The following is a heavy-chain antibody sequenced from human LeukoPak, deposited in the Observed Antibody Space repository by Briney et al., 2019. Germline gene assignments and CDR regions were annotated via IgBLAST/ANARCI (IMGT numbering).Heavy chain of an antibody. V-gene: IGHV3-23*01. CDR3: ICTSSWYGAFDI. D-gene: IGHD6-13*01. Sequence: GGSLRLSCAASGFTFSSYAMSWVRQAPGKGLEWVSAISGSGGSTYYADSVKGRFTISRDNSKNTLYLQMNSLKTEDTAVYFCICTSSWYGAFDIWGQGTMVTVSS. CDR1: GFTFSSYA. J-gene: IGHJ3*02. CDR2: ISGSGGST.